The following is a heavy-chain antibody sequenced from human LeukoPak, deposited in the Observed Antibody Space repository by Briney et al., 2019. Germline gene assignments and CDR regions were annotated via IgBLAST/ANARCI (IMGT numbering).Heavy chain of an antibody. CDR2: ISSSGSTI. J-gene: IGHJ6*03. CDR1: GFTVRSNY. V-gene: IGHV3-11*01. CDR3: ARVVDYYDSSGPNYYYYYYMDV. D-gene: IGHD3-22*01. Sequence: GGSLRLSCAASGFTVRSNYMSWVRQAPGKGLEWVSYISSSGSTIYYADSVKGRFTISRDNAKNSLYLQMNSLRAEDTAVYYCARVVDYYDSSGPNYYYYYYMDVWGKGTTVTISS.